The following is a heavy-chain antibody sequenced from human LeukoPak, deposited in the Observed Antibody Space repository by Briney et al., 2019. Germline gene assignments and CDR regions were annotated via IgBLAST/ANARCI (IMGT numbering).Heavy chain of an antibody. D-gene: IGHD6-13*01. CDR2: IIPIFGTA. J-gene: IGHJ4*02. Sequence: SVTVSCTASGGTFSSYAISWVRQAPGQGLEWMGGIIPIFGTANYAQKFQGRVTITADESTSTAYMELSSLRSEDTAVYYCARLAADHSTKWGQGTLVTVSS. CDR1: GGTFSSYA. V-gene: IGHV1-69*01. CDR3: ARLAADHSTK.